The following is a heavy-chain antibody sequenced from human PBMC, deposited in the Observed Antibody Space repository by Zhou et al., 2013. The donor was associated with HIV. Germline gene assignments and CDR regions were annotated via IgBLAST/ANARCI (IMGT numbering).Heavy chain of an antibody. J-gene: IGHJ4*02. Sequence: QVQLVQSGAEVKKPGASVKVSCKASGYTFTSYYMHWVRQAPGQGLEWMGIINPSGGSTSYAQKFQGRVTMTRDTSTSTVYMELSSLRSEDTAVYYCARDPFVEMATNASFDYWGQGTLVTVSS. CDR3: ARDPFVEMATNASFDY. D-gene: IGHD5-12*01. CDR2: INPSGGST. V-gene: IGHV1-46*01. CDR1: GYTFTSYY.